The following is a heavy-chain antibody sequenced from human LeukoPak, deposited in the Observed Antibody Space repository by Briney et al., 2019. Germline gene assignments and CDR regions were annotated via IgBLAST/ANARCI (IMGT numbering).Heavy chain of an antibody. CDR1: GGSISSSSYY. CDR3: ARHRWARTPYYDYVWGSYHPPSTNWFDP. Sequence: SETLSLTCTVSGGSISSSSYYWGWIRQPPGKGLEWIGSIYYSGSTYYNPSLKSRVTISVDTSKNQFSLKLSSVTAADTAVYYCARHRWARTPYYDYVWGSYHPPSTNWFDPWGQGTLVTVSS. D-gene: IGHD3-16*01. V-gene: IGHV4-39*01. CDR2: IYYSGST. J-gene: IGHJ5*02.